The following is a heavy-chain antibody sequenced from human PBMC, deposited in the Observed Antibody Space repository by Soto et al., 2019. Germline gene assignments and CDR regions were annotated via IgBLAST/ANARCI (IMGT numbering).Heavy chain of an antibody. CDR2: IYYSGST. V-gene: IGHV4-31*03. CDR3: ARNTRGYNWNYGIDY. CDR1: GGSISSGGYY. D-gene: IGHD1-7*01. Sequence: QVQLQKSGPGLVKPSQTLSLTCTVSGGSISSGGYYWSWIRQHPGKGLEWIGYIYYSGSTYYNPSLKSRVTISVDTSKNQFSLKLSSVTAPDTAVYYCARNTRGYNWNYGIDYWGQGTLVTVSS. J-gene: IGHJ4*02.